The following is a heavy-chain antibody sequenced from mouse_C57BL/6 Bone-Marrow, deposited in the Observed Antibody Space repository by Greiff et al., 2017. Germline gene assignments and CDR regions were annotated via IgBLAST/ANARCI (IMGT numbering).Heavy chain of an antibody. CDR3: VRGDYYGSSPWFAY. J-gene: IGHJ3*01. D-gene: IGHD1-1*01. CDR2: ISSKSSNYAT. CDR1: GFTFNTYA. V-gene: IGHV10-3*01. Sequence: EVKLMESGGGLVQPKGSLKLSCAASGFTFNTYAMHWVRQAPGKGLEWVARISSKSSNYATYYADSVKDRFTISRDDSQSMLYLQMNNLKTEDTAMDYCVRGDYYGSSPWFAYWGQGTLVTVSA.